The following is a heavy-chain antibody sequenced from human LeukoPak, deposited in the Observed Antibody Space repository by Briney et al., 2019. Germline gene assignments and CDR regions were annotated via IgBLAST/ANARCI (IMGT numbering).Heavy chain of an antibody. J-gene: IGHJ4*02. CDR2: INSDGSST. CDR1: GFTFSSSW. V-gene: IGHV3-74*01. D-gene: IGHD2-2*01. CDR3: ARGVPVAAFDY. Sequence: GGSLRLSCAASGFTFSSSWMHWVRQAPGKGLVWVSHINSDGSSTAYADSVKGRFTVSRDNAKNTLYLQMNSLRAEDTAVYYCARGVPVAAFDYWGQGTLVTVSS.